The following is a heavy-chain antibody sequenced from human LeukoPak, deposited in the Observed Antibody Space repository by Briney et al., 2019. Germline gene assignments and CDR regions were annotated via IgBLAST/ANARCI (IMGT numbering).Heavy chain of an antibody. Sequence: GGSLRLSCAASGFTFSSYAMNWVRQAPGKGLEWVSSISSIGSAIYYADSGKGRFTISRDNAKNSLYLQMNSLRAEDTAVYYCARVEGTMVREYDAFDIWGQGTMVTVSS. D-gene: IGHD3-10*01. CDR1: GFTFSSYA. J-gene: IGHJ3*02. CDR2: ISSIGSAI. V-gene: IGHV3-48*03. CDR3: ARVEGTMVREYDAFDI.